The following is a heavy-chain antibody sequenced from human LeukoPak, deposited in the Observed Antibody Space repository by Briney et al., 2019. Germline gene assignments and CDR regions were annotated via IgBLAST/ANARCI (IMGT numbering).Heavy chain of an antibody. CDR2: IYYSGST. D-gene: IGHD4-23*01. V-gene: IGHV4-59*01. J-gene: IGHJ4*02. CDR3: ARGERWPYFDY. CDR1: GGSISSYY. Sequence: SETLSLTCTVSGGSISSYYWSWIRQPPGKGLEWIGYIYYSGSTNYNPSLKSRVTISVDTSKNQFSLKLSSVTAADTAVYYCARGERWPYFDYWGQGTLVTVSS.